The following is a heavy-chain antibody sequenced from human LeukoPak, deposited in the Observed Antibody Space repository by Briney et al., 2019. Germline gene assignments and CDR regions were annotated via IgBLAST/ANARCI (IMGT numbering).Heavy chain of an antibody. J-gene: IGHJ6*02. CDR2: IGGSGGST. V-gene: IGHV3-23*01. D-gene: IGHD6-25*01. CDR1: GFTFSSYA. CDR3: AKEQGGHYYYYYGMDV. Sequence: GGSLRLSCAASGFTFSSYAMSWVRQAPGKGLEWVSAIGGSGGSTYYADSVKGRFTISRDNSKNTLYLQMNSLRAEDTAVYYRAKEQGGHYYYYYGMDVWGQGTTVTVSS.